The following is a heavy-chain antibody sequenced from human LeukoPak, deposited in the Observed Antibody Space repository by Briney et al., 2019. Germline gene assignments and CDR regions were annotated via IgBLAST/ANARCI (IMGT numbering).Heavy chain of an antibody. CDR3: AKDRFYYYDSSGYSDY. V-gene: IGHV3-23*01. CDR1: GFTFSTYE. D-gene: IGHD3-22*01. J-gene: IGHJ4*02. CDR2: ISGSGGST. Sequence: GGSPRLSCAASGFTFSTYEMNWVRQAPGKGLEWVSAISGSGGSTYYADSVKGRFTISRDNSKNTLYLQMNSLRAEDTAVYYCAKDRFYYYDSSGYSDYWGQGTLVTVSS.